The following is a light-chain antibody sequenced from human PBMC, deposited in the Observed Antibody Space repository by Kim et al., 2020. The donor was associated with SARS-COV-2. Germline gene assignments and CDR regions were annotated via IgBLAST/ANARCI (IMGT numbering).Light chain of an antibody. CDR3: CSYAGRSTLL. J-gene: IGLJ3*02. Sequence: QSALTQPASVSGYPGQSITISCTGTSSDVGSYNLVSWYQQHPGQAPKLIIFEVNLWPSGISNRFSGFKSGNTAFLTISGLQAEDEADYYCCSYAGRSTLLFGGGTQLTVL. CDR2: EVN. CDR1: SSDVGSYNL. V-gene: IGLV2-23*02.